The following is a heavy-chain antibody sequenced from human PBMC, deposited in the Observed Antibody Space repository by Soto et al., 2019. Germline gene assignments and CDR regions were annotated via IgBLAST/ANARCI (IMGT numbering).Heavy chain of an antibody. CDR3: ENERMERYAMDV. J-gene: IGHJ6*02. Sequence: EVQLLASGGGLVQPGGSLRLSCAASGFTFNNYAMSWVRQAPGKGLEWVSTISSSGGSTYYADSVKGLFTISRDNSKNKLYLQMNSQIAEDTVVYYYENERMERYAMDVWGQGTTVTVSS. CDR2: ISSSGGST. CDR1: GFTFNNYA. V-gene: IGHV3-23*01. D-gene: IGHD3-3*01.